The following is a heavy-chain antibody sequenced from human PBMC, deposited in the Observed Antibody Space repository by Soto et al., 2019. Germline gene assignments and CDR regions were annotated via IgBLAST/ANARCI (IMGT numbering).Heavy chain of an antibody. CDR1: GFTFGDYG. Sequence: GGSLRLSCATSGFTFGDYGVTWCRQAPGKGLEWVAFIRNKAYGGTTEYAASVVGRFTISRDDSKSIAYLEMSGLKTEDTALYYCARSPVYTVGWYVSTNFDFWGQGTMVTVSS. D-gene: IGHD6-19*01. CDR2: IRNKAYGGTT. J-gene: IGHJ4*02. V-gene: IGHV3-49*03. CDR3: ARSPVYTVGWYVSTNFDF.